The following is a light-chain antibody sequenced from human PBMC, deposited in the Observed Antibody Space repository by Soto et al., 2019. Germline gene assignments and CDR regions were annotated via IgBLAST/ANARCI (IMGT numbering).Light chain of an antibody. J-gene: IGKJ4*01. CDR2: DTS. CDR1: QSFSSS. CDR3: QQDKNRPFT. Sequence: EIVMTQSPATLSVSPGERATLSCRASQSFSSSLAWYQQKPGQAPRLLISDTSARATGIPARFSGSGSGTEVPLTVSSRQSEDFAVYYCQQDKNRPFTLGGRTKVEI. V-gene: IGKV3-15*01.